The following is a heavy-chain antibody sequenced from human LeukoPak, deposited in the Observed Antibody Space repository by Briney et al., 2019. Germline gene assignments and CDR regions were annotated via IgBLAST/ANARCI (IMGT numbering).Heavy chain of an antibody. J-gene: IGHJ4*02. Sequence: GGSLILSCAASGFTFSSYAMNWVRQAPGKGLEWVSTISGSGDSTYYADSVKGRFTISRDNSKNTLLLQMNSLRAEDTAVYYCAKGGAGYCSSTSCLYYFDYWGQGTLVTVST. CDR1: GFTFSSYA. V-gene: IGHV3-23*01. CDR2: ISGSGDST. D-gene: IGHD2-2*01. CDR3: AKGGAGYCSSTSCLYYFDY.